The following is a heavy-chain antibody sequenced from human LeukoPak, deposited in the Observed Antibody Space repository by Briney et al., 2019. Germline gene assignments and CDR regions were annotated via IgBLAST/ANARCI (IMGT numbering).Heavy chain of an antibody. CDR1: GYTFTGYY. D-gene: IGHD2-2*01. J-gene: IGHJ6*02. CDR3: ARSLSAAMVYYYYYYGMDV. Sequence: ASVKVSCKASGYTFTGYYMHWVRQAPGQGLEWMGWINPNRGGTNYAQKFQGRVTMTRDTSISTAYMELSRPRSDDTAVYYCARSLSAAMVYYYYYYGMDVWGQRTTVTVSS. CDR2: INPNRGGT. V-gene: IGHV1-2*02.